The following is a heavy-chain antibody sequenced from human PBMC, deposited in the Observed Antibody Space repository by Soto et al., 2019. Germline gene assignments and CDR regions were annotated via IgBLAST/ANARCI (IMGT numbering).Heavy chain of an antibody. CDR3: ARDPPPRYSSSWYISEVRIFDY. J-gene: IGHJ4*02. CDR1: GFTFSSYA. D-gene: IGHD6-13*01. Sequence: GGSLRLSCAASGFTFSSYAMHWVRQAPGKGLEWVAVISYDGSNKYYADSVKGRFTISRDNSKNTLYLQMNSLRAEDTAVYYCARDPPPRYSSSWYISEVRIFDYWGQGTLVTVSS. CDR2: ISYDGSNK. V-gene: IGHV3-30-3*01.